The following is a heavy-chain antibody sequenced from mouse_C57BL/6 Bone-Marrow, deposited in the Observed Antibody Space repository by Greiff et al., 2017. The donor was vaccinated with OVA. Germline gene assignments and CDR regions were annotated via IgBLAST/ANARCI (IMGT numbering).Heavy chain of an antibody. Sequence: QVQLQQSGAELVKPGASVKLSCKASGYTFTEYTIHWVKQRSGQGLEWIGWFYPGSGSIKYNEKFKDKATLTADKSSSTVYMELSRLTSEDSAVYFCARDPERGGYDYDWFAYWGQGTLVTVSA. CDR2: FYPGSGSI. D-gene: IGHD2-4*01. V-gene: IGHV1-62-2*01. CDR3: ARDPERGGYDYDWFAY. J-gene: IGHJ3*01. CDR1: GYTFTEYT.